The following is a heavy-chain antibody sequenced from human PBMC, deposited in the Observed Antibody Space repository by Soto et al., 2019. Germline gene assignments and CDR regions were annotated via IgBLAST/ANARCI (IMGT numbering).Heavy chain of an antibody. Sequence: QVQLQQWGAGLLRPSETLSLTCAFYGGSFDVFYWSWVRQSPGKGLEWVGEISHDGGTNYSPSLPSRVSISVDTSKNQFSLHLRSVTAADTGLYYCARGQLVWYGDLTPYHRDMDVWGQGTTVTVSS. D-gene: IGHD3-10*01. CDR2: ISHDGGT. CDR3: ARGQLVWYGDLTPYHRDMDV. J-gene: IGHJ6*02. CDR1: GGSFDVFY. V-gene: IGHV4-34*02.